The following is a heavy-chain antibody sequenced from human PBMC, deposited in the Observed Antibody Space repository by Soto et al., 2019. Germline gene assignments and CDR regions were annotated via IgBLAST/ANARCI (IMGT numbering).Heavy chain of an antibody. Sequence: KQSQTLSLTCAVYGGSFSGYYWSWIRQPPGKGLEWIGEINHSGSTNYNPSLKSRVTISVDTSKNQFSLKLSSVTAADTAVYYCARGPRPVYWGQGTLVTVSS. CDR3: ARGPRPVY. J-gene: IGHJ4*02. CDR1: GGSFSGYY. V-gene: IGHV4-34*01. CDR2: INHSGST.